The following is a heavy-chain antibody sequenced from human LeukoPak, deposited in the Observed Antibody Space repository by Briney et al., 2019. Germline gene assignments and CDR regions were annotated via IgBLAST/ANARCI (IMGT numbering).Heavy chain of an antibody. J-gene: IGHJ3*02. CDR1: GGSISSGGYY. CDR2: IYYSGST. V-gene: IGHV4-31*03. Sequence: PSETLSLTCTVSGGSISSGGYYWSWIRQHPGEGLEWIGYIYYSGSTYYNPSLKSRVTISVDTSKNQFSLKLSSVTAADTAVYYCARDRPDLSTGAFDIWGQGTMVTVSS. CDR3: ARDRPDLSTGAFDI. D-gene: IGHD1-14*01.